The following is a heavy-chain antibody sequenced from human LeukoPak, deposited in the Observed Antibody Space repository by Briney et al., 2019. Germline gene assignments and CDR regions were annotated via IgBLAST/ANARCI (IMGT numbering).Heavy chain of an antibody. Sequence: SETLSLTCTVTGGSLSSYYWSWIRQPPGKGLEWIGYIYYSGNTNYNPSLKSRVTISVDTSKNQFSLKLSSVSAADTAVYYCARDVVAYGSASYYPDWGQGTLVTVSS. J-gene: IGHJ4*02. CDR2: IYYSGNT. CDR3: ARDVVAYGSASYYPD. CDR1: GGSLSSYY. D-gene: IGHD3-10*01. V-gene: IGHV4-59*01.